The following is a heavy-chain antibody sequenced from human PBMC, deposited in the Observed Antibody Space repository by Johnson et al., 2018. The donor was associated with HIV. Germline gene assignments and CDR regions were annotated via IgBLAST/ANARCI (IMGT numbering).Heavy chain of an antibody. J-gene: IGHJ3*02. CDR1: GFTFDDYA. Sequence: VYLVESGGGVVQPGRSLRLSCAASGFTFDDYAMHWVRQAPGRGLEWVSGISWNSGTIGYADSVKGRFTIYRDNAKNSLYLQMNSLKTEDTALYYCAKDMTTQAFDIWGQGTMVIVSS. CDR2: ISWNSGTI. CDR3: AKDMTTQAFDI. D-gene: IGHD4-17*01. V-gene: IGHV3-9*01.